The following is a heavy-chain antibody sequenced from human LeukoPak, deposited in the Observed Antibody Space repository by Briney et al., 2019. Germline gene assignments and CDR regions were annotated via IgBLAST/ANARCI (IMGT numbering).Heavy chain of an antibody. V-gene: IGHV1-69*13. CDR3: ARALGMSGAFDI. CDR2: IIPIFGTA. CDR1: GGTFSSYA. J-gene: IGHJ3*02. D-gene: IGHD7-27*01. Sequence: ASVKVSCKASGGTFSSYAISWVRQAPGQGLEWMGGIIPIFGTANYAQKFQGRVTITADESTSTAYMELSSLRSEDTAVYYCARALGMSGAFDIWGQGTMVTVSS.